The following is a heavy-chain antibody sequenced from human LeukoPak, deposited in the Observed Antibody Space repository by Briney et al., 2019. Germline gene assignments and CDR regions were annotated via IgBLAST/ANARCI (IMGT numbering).Heavy chain of an antibody. CDR2: DNPDTGGT. J-gene: IGHJ4*02. Sequence: ASVKVSCKASGYTFTDYYVHWVQQAPGQGLEWMGRDNPDTGGTNYAQKFQGRVTMTRDASINTAYMELSRLTPDDTAIYYCARVGPTSYFDYWGQGTLVTVSS. CDR3: ARVGPTSYFDY. CDR1: GYTFTDYY. V-gene: IGHV1-2*06.